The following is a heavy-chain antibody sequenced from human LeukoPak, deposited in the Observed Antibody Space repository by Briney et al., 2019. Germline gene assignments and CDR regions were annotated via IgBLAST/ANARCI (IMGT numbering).Heavy chain of an antibody. CDR3: AKGHINPGDYYYFDH. Sequence: SLRLPCAASGFTFDDYAMHWVRQAPGKGLEWVAVISWNSRNIGYADSVKGRFTISRDNAKHSLDLQMNSLSPGDTALSFCAKGHINPGDYYYFDHWGQGTQVTVSA. CDR1: GFTFDDYA. V-gene: IGHV3-9*01. CDR2: ISWNSRNI. D-gene: IGHD3-10*01. J-gene: IGHJ4*02.